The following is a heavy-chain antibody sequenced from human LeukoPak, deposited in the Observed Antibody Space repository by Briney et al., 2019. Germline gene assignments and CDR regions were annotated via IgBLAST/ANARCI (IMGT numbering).Heavy chain of an antibody. Sequence: GSSVKVSCKASGGTFSSYAISWVRQAPGQGLEWMGGIIPIFSTANYAQKFQGRVTITTDESTSTAYMELSSLRSEDTAVYYCGARLAQGWFDPWGQGTLVTVSS. D-gene: IGHD6-19*01. CDR1: GGTFSSYA. J-gene: IGHJ5*02. V-gene: IGHV1-69*05. CDR2: IIPIFSTA. CDR3: GARLAQGWFDP.